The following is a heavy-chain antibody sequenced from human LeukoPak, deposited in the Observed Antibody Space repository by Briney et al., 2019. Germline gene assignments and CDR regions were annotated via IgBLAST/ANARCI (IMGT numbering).Heavy chain of an antibody. CDR1: GFTFSSYT. J-gene: IGHJ4*02. CDR3: ARRDVLTVYAIQY. D-gene: IGHD2-8*01. CDR2: IYYSGST. V-gene: IGHV4-39*01. Sequence: GSLRLSCAASGFTFSSYTMNWIRQPPGKGLEWIGSIYYSGSTYYNPSLKSRVTISVDTSKNQFSLKLSSVTAADTAVYYCARRDVLTVYAIQYWGQGTLVTVSS.